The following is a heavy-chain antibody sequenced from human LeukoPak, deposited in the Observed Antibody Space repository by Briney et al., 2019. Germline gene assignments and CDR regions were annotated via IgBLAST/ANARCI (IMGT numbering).Heavy chain of an antibody. D-gene: IGHD6-19*01. V-gene: IGHV3-23*01. J-gene: IGHJ5*02. CDR3: AKGGYSSGSWFDP. Sequence: GGSLRLSCAASSFNFGSFAMSWVRQAPGKGPEWVSAINYGGSTYYSDSVKGRFTISRDNGKNTLFLQMNSLRAEDTAVYYCAKGGYSSGSWFDPWGQGTLVTVSS. CDR1: SFNFGSFA. CDR2: INYGGST.